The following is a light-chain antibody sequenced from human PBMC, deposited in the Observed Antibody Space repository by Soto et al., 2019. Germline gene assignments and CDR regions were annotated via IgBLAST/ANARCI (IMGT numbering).Light chain of an antibody. CDR1: QGISSS. Sequence: IQLTQSPSSLSASVGDRVTITCRASQGISSSLAWYQQQPGKAPKLLIYAASTLQSGVPSRFSGSGSGTDFTLTISSLQPEDFATYYCQQYNTYSRTFGQGTKVEI. CDR2: AAS. V-gene: IGKV1-9*01. CDR3: QQYNTYSRT. J-gene: IGKJ1*01.